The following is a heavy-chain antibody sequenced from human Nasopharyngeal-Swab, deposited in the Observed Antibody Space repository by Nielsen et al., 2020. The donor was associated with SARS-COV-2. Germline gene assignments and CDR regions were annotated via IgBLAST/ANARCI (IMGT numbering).Heavy chain of an antibody. J-gene: IGHJ3*02. CDR2: ISYDGSNK. CDR3: AKLDMVRGVIITSYAFDI. D-gene: IGHD3-10*01. Sequence: WIRQPPGKGLEWLAVISYDGSNKYYADSVKGRFTISRDNSKNTLYLQMNSPRAEDTAVYYCAKLDMVRGVIITSYAFDIWGQGTMVTVSS. V-gene: IGHV3-30*18.